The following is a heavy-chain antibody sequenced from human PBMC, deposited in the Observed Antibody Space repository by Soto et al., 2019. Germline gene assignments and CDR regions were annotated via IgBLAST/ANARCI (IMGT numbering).Heavy chain of an antibody. J-gene: IGHJ4*02. Sequence: QEQLVQSGAEVKKPGSSVKVSCKASGDTFSSYAISWVRQAPGQGLDWMGGIIPFFNTSNYGQKFKGRVTITADESTSTAYMELSSLRSDDTAMYYCARESAYGGNPLAVDSWGQGTLVIVSS. D-gene: IGHD1-26*01. CDR2: IIPFFNTS. CDR3: ARESAYGGNPLAVDS. CDR1: GDTFSSYA. V-gene: IGHV1-69*01.